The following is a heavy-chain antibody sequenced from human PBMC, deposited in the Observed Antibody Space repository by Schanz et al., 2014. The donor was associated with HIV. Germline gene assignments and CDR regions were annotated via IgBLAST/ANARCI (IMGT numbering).Heavy chain of an antibody. CDR1: GFTFSSYG. CDR2: ISSSSTYI. J-gene: IGHJ6*02. CDR3: ARETVNYYYGMDV. Sequence: VQLVESGGGVVQPGRSLRLSCAASGFTFSSYGMHWVRQAPGKGLEWVSSISSSSTYIYYADSVKGRFTISRDNAKNSLYLQMNSLRAEDTAVYYCARETVNYYYGMDVWGQGTTVTVSS. D-gene: IGHD4-4*01. V-gene: IGHV3-21*06.